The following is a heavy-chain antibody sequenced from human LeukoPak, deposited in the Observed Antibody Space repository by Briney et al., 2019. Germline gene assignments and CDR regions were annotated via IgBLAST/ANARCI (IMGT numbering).Heavy chain of an antibody. J-gene: IGHJ6*03. Sequence: GRSLRLSCAASGFTFSNYGMQWVRQAPGREPEWVAVVSHDGTVQFYADSVKGRFTISRDNSKNTLSLQMNSLRAEDTAVYYCAKDSSSYDWGYMDVWGKGTTVTISS. CDR3: AKDSSSYDWGYMDV. D-gene: IGHD3-22*01. CDR2: VSHDGTVQ. V-gene: IGHV3-30*18. CDR1: GFTFSNYG.